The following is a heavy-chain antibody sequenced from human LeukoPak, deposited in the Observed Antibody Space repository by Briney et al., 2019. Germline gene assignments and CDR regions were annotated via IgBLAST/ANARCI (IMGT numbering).Heavy chain of an antibody. V-gene: IGHV4-38-2*02. CDR1: GYSISSGYY. CDR3: ARGRSGSYYDAFDI. J-gene: IGHJ3*02. D-gene: IGHD1-26*01. CDR2: IYDSGGT. Sequence: SETLSLTCTVSGYSISSGYYWGWIRQPPGKGLEWIGSIYDSGGTYYNPLLKSRVSISVDTSKSQFSLKLNSVTAADTAVYYCARGRSGSYYDAFDIWGQGTKVTVSS.